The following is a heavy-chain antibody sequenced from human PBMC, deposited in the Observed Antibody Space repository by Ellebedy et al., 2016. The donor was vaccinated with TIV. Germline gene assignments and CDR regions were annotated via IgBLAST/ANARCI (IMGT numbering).Heavy chain of an antibody. CDR2: IYPGDSDT. CDR1: GYTFNRYW. D-gene: IGHD6-6*01. J-gene: IGHJ3*01. CDR3: ARMSSIDGFDV. V-gene: IGHV5-51*01. Sequence: GGSLRLSXKGSGYTFNRYWIAWVRQMPGRGLEWMGIIYPGDSDTRYRPSFRGQVTISVDKFTSTAYLQWRRLKASDTAMYFCARMSSIDGFDVWGQGTMVTVSS.